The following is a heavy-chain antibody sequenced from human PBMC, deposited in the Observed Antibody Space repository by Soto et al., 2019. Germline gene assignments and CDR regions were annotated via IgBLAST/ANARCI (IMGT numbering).Heavy chain of an antibody. V-gene: IGHV3-23*01. J-gene: IGHJ4*02. CDR3: ARWSGYADA. D-gene: IGHD4-17*01. Sequence: GGSLRLSCAASGFSFSTYSMAWVRQAAGKGPQWVSGLSGGGANTFYIDSVRGRFTISVDNSKNTVYLQMDSLRADDTAVYYCARWSGYADAWGQGXLVTVSS. CDR1: GFSFSTYS. CDR2: LSGGGANT.